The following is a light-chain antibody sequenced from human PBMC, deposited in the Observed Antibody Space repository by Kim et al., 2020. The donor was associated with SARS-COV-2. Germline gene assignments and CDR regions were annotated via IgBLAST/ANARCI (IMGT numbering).Light chain of an antibody. J-gene: IGLJ3*02. CDR1: SLRSYY. V-gene: IGLV3-19*01. CDR3: NSRDSSGTWV. CDR2: GKN. Sequence: SSELTQDPAVSVALGQTVRITCQGDSLRSYYASWYQQKPGQAPVLVIYGKNNRPSGIPDRFSGSSSGNTASLTITGAQAEDEADYYCNSRDSSGTWVFGGGTQLT.